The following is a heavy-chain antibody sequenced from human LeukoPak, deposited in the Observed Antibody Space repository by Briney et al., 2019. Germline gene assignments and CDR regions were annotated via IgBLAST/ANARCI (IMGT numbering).Heavy chain of an antibody. D-gene: IGHD6-13*01. CDR1: GGSISSYY. CDR3: ARAQQLVDAFDI. CDR2: IYYSGST. J-gene: IGHJ3*02. V-gene: IGHV4-59*01. Sequence: SETLSLTCTVSGGSISSYYWSWIRQPPGKGLEWIGYIYYSGSTNYNPSLMSRVTISVDTSKNQFSLKLSSVTAADTAVYYCARAQQLVDAFDIWGQGTMVTVSS.